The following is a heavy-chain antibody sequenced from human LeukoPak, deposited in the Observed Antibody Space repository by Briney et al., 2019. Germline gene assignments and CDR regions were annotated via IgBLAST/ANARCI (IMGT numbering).Heavy chain of an antibody. V-gene: IGHV3-30-3*01. D-gene: IGHD3-16*01. J-gene: IGHJ6*02. CDR3: ARDLITFGGVIYYYYGMDV. CDR2: ISYDGSNK. CDR1: GFTFSSYA. Sequence: GGSLRLSCAASGFTFSSYAMHWVRQAPGKGLEWVAVISYDGSNKYYADSVKGRFTISRDNSKNTLYLQMNSLRAEDTAVYYCARDLITFGGVIYYYYGMDVWGQGTTVTVSS.